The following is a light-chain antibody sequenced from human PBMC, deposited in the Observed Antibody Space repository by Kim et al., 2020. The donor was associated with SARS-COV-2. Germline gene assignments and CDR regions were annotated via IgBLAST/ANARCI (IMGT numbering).Light chain of an antibody. CDR2: DAS. Sequence: LSPGERATLSCRASQGVSSYLAWFQQKPGQAPRLLIYDASNRATGIPARFSGSGSETDFTLTISSLEPEDFAVYYCQQRANWPLTFGGGTKVDIK. V-gene: IGKV3-11*01. J-gene: IGKJ4*01. CDR1: QGVSSY. CDR3: QQRANWPLT.